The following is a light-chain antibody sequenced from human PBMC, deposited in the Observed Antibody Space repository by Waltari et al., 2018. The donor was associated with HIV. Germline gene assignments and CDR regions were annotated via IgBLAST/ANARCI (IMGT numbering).Light chain of an antibody. Sequence: QSVLTQPPSASGTPGQRVTIPCSGSSPNIGSNYVYWYPQLPGTAPKLLIYRNNQRPSGVPDRFSGSKSGTSASLAISGLRSEDEADYYCAAWDDSLSALFGGGTKLTVL. CDR2: RNN. CDR1: SPNIGSNY. V-gene: IGLV1-47*01. J-gene: IGLJ2*01. CDR3: AAWDDSLSAL.